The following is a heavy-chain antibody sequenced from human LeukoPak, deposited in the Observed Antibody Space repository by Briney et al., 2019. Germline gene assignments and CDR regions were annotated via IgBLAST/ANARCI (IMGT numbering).Heavy chain of an antibody. CDR2: IKQDGSEK. D-gene: IGHD6-19*01. CDR1: GFAFSSYW. J-gene: IGHJ4*02. V-gene: IGHV3-7*01. Sequence: GGSLRLSCAASGFAFSSYWMSWVRQAPGKGLEWVANIKQDGSEKYYVDSVKGRFTISRDNAKNSLYLQMNSLRAEDTAVYYCARDRLDSSGWYYFDYWGQGTLVTVSS. CDR3: ARDRLDSSGWYYFDY.